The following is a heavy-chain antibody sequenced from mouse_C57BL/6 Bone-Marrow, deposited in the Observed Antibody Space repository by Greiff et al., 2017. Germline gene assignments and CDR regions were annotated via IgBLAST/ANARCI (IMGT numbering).Heavy chain of an antibody. D-gene: IGHD3-2*02. V-gene: IGHV1-64*01. CDR1: GYTFTSYW. J-gene: IGHJ3*01. CDR3: AAQTAQAGFAD. Sequence: QVQLQQPGAELVKPGASVKLSCKASGYTFTSYWMHWVKQRPGQGLEWIGMIHPNSGSTNYNEKFKSKATLTVDKSSSTAYMQLSSLTSEDSAVYYGAAQTAQAGFADWGQGTLVTVSA. CDR2: IHPNSGST.